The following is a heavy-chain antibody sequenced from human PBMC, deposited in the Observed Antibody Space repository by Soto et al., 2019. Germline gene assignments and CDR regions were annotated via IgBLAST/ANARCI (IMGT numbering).Heavy chain of an antibody. CDR2: IYYSGST. J-gene: IGHJ5*02. Sequence: QVQLQESGPGLVKPSQTLSLTCTVSGGSISSGGYYWSWIRQHPGKGLEWIGYIYYSGSTYYNPSLKSRVTISVDTSKNQFSLKLSSVTAADTAVYYCARDGESIAAAGMRFDPWGQGTLVTVSS. D-gene: IGHD6-13*01. CDR3: ARDGESIAAAGMRFDP. V-gene: IGHV4-31*03. CDR1: GGSISSGGYY.